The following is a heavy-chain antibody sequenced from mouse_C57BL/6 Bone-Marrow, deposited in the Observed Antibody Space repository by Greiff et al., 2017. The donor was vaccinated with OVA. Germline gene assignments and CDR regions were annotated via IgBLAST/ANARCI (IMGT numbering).Heavy chain of an antibody. CDR3: AREYYGTSWFAY. CDR1: GYTFTDYY. V-gene: IGHV1-19*01. Sequence: VQLKQSGPVLVKPGASVKMSCKASGYTFTDYYMNWVKQSHGKSLEWIGVINPYNGGTSYNQKFKGKATLTVDKSSSTAYMELNSLTSEDSAVYYCAREYYGTSWFAYWGQGTLVTVSA. J-gene: IGHJ3*01. CDR2: INPYNGGT. D-gene: IGHD1-1*01.